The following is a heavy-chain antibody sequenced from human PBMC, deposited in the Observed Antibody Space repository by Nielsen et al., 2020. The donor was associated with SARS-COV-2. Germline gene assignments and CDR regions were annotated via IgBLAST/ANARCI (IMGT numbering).Heavy chain of an antibody. J-gene: IGHJ4*02. Sequence: SCTVSGGSISSGGYYWSWIRQHPGKCLEWIGYIYYSGSTYYNPSLKSRVTISVDTSKNQFALKLSSVTAADTAVYYCARAQDSSSWYYFDYWGQGTLVTVSS. CDR3: ARAQDSSSWYYFDY. D-gene: IGHD6-13*01. CDR1: GGSISSGGYY. V-gene: IGHV4-31*02. CDR2: IYYSGST.